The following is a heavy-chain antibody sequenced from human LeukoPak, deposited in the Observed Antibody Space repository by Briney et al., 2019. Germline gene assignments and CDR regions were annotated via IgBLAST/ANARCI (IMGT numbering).Heavy chain of an antibody. CDR2: IYYSRST. J-gene: IGHJ4*02. V-gene: IGHV4-38-2*02. CDR1: GYSISSGYY. CDR3: ARDESGSYSLDY. Sequence: ASETLSLTCTVSGYSISSGYYWGWIRQPPGKGLEWIGYIYYSRSTNYNPSLKSRVTISVDTSKNQFSLKLSSVTAADTAVYYCARDESGSYSLDYWGQGTLVTVSS. D-gene: IGHD1-26*01.